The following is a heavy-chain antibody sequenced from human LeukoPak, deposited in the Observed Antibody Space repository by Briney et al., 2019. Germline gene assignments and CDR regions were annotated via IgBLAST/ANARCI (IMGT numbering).Heavy chain of an antibody. CDR2: IKSKTDGGTT. V-gene: IGHV3-15*01. CDR1: GFTFSNAW. D-gene: IGHD4-17*01. Sequence: PGGSLRLSCAASGFTFSNAWMSWVRQAPGKGLEWVGRIKSKTDGGTTDYAAPVKGRFTISRDDSKNTLYLQMNSLKTVDTAVYYCTTDVGDHDFDYWGQGTLVTVSS. CDR3: TTDVGDHDFDY. J-gene: IGHJ4*02.